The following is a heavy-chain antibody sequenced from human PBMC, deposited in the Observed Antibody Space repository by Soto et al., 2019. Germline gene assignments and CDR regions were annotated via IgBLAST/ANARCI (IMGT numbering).Heavy chain of an antibody. Sequence: QVQLQQWGAGLLKPSETLSLTCAVYGGSFSGYYWSWIRQPPGKGLEWIGEINHSGSTNYNPSLKSRVTISVDTSKNQFSLKLSSVTAADTAVYYCARSRVYSSSWYTWFDPWGQGTLVTVSS. CDR3: ARSRVYSSSWYTWFDP. J-gene: IGHJ5*02. V-gene: IGHV4-34*01. D-gene: IGHD6-13*01. CDR2: INHSGST. CDR1: GGSFSGYY.